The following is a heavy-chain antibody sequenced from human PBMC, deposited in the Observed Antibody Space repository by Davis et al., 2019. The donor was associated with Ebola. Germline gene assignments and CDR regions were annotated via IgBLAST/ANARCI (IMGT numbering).Heavy chain of an antibody. V-gene: IGHV4-39*07. CDR3: ARDWVSLVPAVHFDY. D-gene: IGHD2-2*01. Sequence: SETLSLTCTVSGGSISSSSYYWGWIRQPPGKGLEWIGEINHSGSTNYNPSLKSRVTISVDTSKNQFSLKLSSVTAADTAVYYCARDWVSLVPAVHFDYWGQGTLVTVSS. CDR1: GGSISSSSYY. CDR2: INHSGST. J-gene: IGHJ4*02.